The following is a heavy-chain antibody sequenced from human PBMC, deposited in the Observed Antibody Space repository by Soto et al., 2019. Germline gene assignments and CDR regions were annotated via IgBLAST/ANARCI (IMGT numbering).Heavy chain of an antibody. CDR1: GFTFSSYG. J-gene: IGHJ4*02. CDR3: AKDANIVVVTAILDYFDY. Sequence: GGSLRLSCAASGFTFSSYGMHWVRQAPGKGLEWVAVISYDGSNKYYADSVKGRFTISRDNSKNTLYLQMNSLRAEDTAVYYCAKDANIVVVTAILDYFDYWGQGTLVTVSS. CDR2: ISYDGSNK. V-gene: IGHV3-30*18. D-gene: IGHD2-21*02.